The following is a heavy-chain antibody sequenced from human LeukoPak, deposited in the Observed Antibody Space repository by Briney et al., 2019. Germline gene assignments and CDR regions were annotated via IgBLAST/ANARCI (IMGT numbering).Heavy chain of an antibody. J-gene: IGHJ6*02. Sequence: KPSETLSLTCTVSGGSISNYYWSWIRQPPGKGLEWIGYIYYSGSTNYNPSLKSRVTISVDTSKNQFSLKLSSVTAADTAVYYCARLVGTTSYYYGMDVWGQGTTVTVSS. CDR3: ARLVGTTSYYYGMDV. V-gene: IGHV4-59*08. CDR2: IYYSGST. D-gene: IGHD4-4*01. CDR1: GGSISNYY.